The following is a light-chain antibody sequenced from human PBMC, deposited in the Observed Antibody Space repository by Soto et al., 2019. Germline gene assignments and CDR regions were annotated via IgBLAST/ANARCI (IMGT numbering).Light chain of an antibody. J-gene: IGLJ1*01. CDR2: EVS. CDR3: SSYSISTAYL. Sequence: SVLTQPACVSGSPGQSITISCTGTSRDVGGYDYVSWYQLHPGKAPKLMVFEVSNRPSGVSYRFSGSKSGNTASLTISGLQAEDEADYFCSSYSISTAYLFGTGTKVTVL. V-gene: IGLV2-14*01. CDR1: SRDVGGYDY.